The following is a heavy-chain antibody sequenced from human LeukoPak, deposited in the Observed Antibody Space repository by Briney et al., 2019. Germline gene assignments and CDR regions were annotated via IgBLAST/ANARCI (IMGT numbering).Heavy chain of an antibody. D-gene: IGHD3-16*01. J-gene: IGHJ4*02. CDR2: ISSSNGKT. CDR3: ATKGRGNYFDY. V-gene: IGHV1-18*01. Sequence: ASVKVSCKASGYTFTKFGFNWVRQAPGQGLEWMGWISSSNGKTNYAQKFQGRVTMTTETSTSTAYMELRSLRSDDTAVYYCATKGRGNYFDYWGQGTLVTVSS. CDR1: GYTFTKFG.